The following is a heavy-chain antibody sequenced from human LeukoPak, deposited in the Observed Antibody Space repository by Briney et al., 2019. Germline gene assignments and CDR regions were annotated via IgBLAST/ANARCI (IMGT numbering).Heavy chain of an antibody. V-gene: IGHV4-39*07. CDR2: ICYSGST. CDR1: GGSISSSSYY. CDR3: AREEIAAAAFDY. Sequence: SETLSLTCTVSGGSISSSSYYWGWIRQPPGKGLEWIGSICYSGSTYYNPSLKSRVTISVDTSKNQFSLKLSSVTAADTAVYYCAREEIAAAAFDYWGQGTLVTVSS. D-gene: IGHD6-13*01. J-gene: IGHJ4*02.